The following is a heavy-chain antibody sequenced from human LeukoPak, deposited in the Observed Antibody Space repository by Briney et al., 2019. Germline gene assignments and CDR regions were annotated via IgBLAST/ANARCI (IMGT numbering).Heavy chain of an antibody. CDR1: GFTYSRYW. Sequence: SGGSLRLSCVVSGFTYSRYWMTWFRQAPRKGLEWVANIKQDGSQKNYVDSVKGRFTISRDNAKKSLYLQMNSLRGEDTAVYFCARGGTYDIWGQGTRVTVSS. J-gene: IGHJ3*02. V-gene: IGHV3-7*01. CDR2: IKQDGSQK. CDR3: ARGGTYDI.